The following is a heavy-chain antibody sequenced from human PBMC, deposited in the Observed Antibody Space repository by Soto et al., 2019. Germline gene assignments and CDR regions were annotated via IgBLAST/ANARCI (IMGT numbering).Heavy chain of an antibody. D-gene: IGHD3-10*01. Sequence: QVQLQQWGAGLLRPSETLSLTCAFYGGSFDDFYWSWVRQSPGKGLEWVGEISHDGGTNYSPSLASRVFISVETSKNQFSLHLRSVTAADTGLYYCARGQLVWYGDLTPYHRDMDVWGQGTTVTVSS. J-gene: IGHJ6*02. CDR2: ISHDGGT. CDR1: GGSFDDFY. V-gene: IGHV4-34*02. CDR3: ARGQLVWYGDLTPYHRDMDV.